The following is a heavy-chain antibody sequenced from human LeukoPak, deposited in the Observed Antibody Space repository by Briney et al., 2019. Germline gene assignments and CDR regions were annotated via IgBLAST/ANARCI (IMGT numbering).Heavy chain of an antibody. D-gene: IGHD4-17*01. CDR3: AREYGDFDY. J-gene: IGHJ4*02. Sequence: PSETLSLTCTVSGGSISSSSYYWSWIRQPAGKGLEWIGRIYRSGSTNYNPSLKSRVTMSVDTSKNQFSLKLNSVTAADTAVYYCAREYGDFDYWGQGTLVTVSS. CDR2: IYRSGST. CDR1: GGSISSSSYY. V-gene: IGHV4-61*02.